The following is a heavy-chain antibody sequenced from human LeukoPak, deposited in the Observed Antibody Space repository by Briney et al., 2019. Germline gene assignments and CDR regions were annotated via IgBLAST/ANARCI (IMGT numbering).Heavy chain of an antibody. CDR1: GFTFSSYD. CDR2: IGTAGDT. Sequence: GGSLRLSCATSGFTFSSYDMHWVRQATGKGLEWVSAIGTAGDTYYPGSVKGRLTISRENAKNSLYLQMNSLRAGDTAVYYCARALAYGMDVWGQGTTVTVSS. CDR3: ARALAYGMDV. J-gene: IGHJ6*02. V-gene: IGHV3-13*01.